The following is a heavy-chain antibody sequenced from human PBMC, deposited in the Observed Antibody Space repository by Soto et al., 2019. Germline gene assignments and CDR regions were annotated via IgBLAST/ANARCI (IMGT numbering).Heavy chain of an antibody. CDR3: ATYYYASGSFGY. D-gene: IGHD3-10*01. J-gene: IGHJ4*02. CDR2: VKQDGSEK. Sequence: GGSLRLSCEASGFTFSSYWMSWVRQAPGKGLEWVANVKQDGSEKYYVDSVKGRFTISRDNAQKSLYLQMSSLRAEDTAVYYCATYYYASGSFGYWGQGTLVTVSS. CDR1: GFTFSSYW. V-gene: IGHV3-7*01.